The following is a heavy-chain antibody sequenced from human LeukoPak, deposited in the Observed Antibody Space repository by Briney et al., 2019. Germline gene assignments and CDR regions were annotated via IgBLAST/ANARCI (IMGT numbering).Heavy chain of an antibody. Sequence: HPGGSLRLSCAASGFTFSSYAMHWVRQAPGKGLEWVAVISYDGSNKYYADSVKGRFTISRDNSKNTLYLQMNSLRAEDTAVYYCARVVVIRYYFDYWGQGTLVTVSS. CDR2: ISYDGSNK. CDR1: GFTFSSYA. V-gene: IGHV3-30-3*01. CDR3: ARVVVIRYYFDY. D-gene: IGHD3-22*01. J-gene: IGHJ4*02.